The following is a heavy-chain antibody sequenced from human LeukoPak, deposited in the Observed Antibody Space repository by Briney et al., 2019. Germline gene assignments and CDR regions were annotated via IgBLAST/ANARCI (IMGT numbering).Heavy chain of an antibody. J-gene: IGHJ5*02. CDR3: ARVVRGVVTSNWFDP. CDR2: VASSGTS. Sequence: SETLSLTCTVSGDSLNTDYWTWIRQTPGKELEWIGFVASSGTSNYNPSLKSRVSISIDTSKNQFSLALTSVTPADTAVYYCARVVRGVVTSNWFDPWGQGTLVSVSS. D-gene: IGHD2-21*02. V-gene: IGHV4-59*01. CDR1: GDSLNTDY.